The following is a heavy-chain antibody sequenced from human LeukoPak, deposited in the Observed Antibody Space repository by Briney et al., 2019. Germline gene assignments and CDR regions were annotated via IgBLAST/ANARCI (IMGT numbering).Heavy chain of an antibody. CDR2: ISGSGDST. CDR3: AKDLSDFWSGRNFDY. V-gene: IGHV3-23*01. D-gene: IGHD3-3*01. CDR1: GFTFNSYA. Sequence: GGSLRLSWAASGFTFNSYAMSWVRQAPGKGLEWVSGISGSGDSTFHADSVKGRFTISRDNSKNTLYLQMNSLRADDTAVYHCAKDLSDFWSGRNFDYWGQGTLVTVSS. J-gene: IGHJ4*02.